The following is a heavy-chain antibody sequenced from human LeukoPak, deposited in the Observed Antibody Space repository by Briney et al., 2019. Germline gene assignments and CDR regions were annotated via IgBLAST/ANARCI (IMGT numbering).Heavy chain of an antibody. Sequence: GGSLRLSCAASGFTFSSYAMHWVRQAPGKGLEWVAVISYDGSNKYYADSVKGRFTISRDSSKNTLYLQMNSLRAEDTAVYYCARVVGAFRGYFDYWGQGTLVTVSS. CDR1: GFTFSSYA. V-gene: IGHV3-30*04. D-gene: IGHD1-26*01. CDR2: ISYDGSNK. CDR3: ARVVGAFRGYFDY. J-gene: IGHJ4*02.